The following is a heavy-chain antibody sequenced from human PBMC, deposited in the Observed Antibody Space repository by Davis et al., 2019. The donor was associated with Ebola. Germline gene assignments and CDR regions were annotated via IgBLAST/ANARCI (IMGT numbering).Heavy chain of an antibody. Sequence: GESLKISCAASGFTFSSYSMNWVRQAPGKGLEWVSYISSSGGTIYYTDSVKGRFTISRDNSKNTLYLQMNSLRAEDTAVYYCAKDTVVVIWEFVYWGQGTRVTVSS. V-gene: IGHV3-48*01. CDR2: ISSSGGTI. CDR3: AKDTVVVIWEFVY. J-gene: IGHJ4*02. CDR1: GFTFSSYS. D-gene: IGHD3-22*01.